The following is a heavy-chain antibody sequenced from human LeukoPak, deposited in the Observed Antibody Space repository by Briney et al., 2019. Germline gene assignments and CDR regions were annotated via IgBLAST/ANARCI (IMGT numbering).Heavy chain of an antibody. Sequence: GGSLRLSCEDSGFALSSYWACWVRQAPGAGVEWVANINQDGNSQNYVDSVRGRFTISKDNAKNSVYLQMNSLRAEDTAVYYCARSLWPEDYWGQGILVTV. J-gene: IGHJ4*02. CDR1: GFALSSYW. V-gene: IGHV3-7*01. CDR3: ARSLWPEDY. CDR2: INQDGNSQ. D-gene: IGHD2-21*01.